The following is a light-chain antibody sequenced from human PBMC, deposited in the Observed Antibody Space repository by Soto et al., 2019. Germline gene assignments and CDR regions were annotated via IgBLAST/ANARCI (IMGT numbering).Light chain of an antibody. V-gene: IGLV2-8*01. CDR3: SSYAGSNNVV. CDR1: SSDVGGYNY. Sequence: QSALSQPPSASGSPGQSATISCTGTSSDVGGYNYVSWYQQHPGKAPKLMIYEVSKRPSGVPDRFSGSKSGNTASLTVSGLQAEDDSHYYCSSYAGSNNVVFGGGTKLTVL. CDR2: EVS. J-gene: IGLJ2*01.